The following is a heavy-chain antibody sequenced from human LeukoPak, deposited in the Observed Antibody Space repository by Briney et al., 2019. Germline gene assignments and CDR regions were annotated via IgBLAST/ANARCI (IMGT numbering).Heavy chain of an antibody. CDR1: GGSFSGYY. CDR3: ASSRGGNRSYYFDY. Sequence: SETLSLTCAVYGGSFSGYYWSWIRQPPGKGLEWLGEINHSGSTNYNPSLKSRVTISVDTSKNRFSLELSSVTAADTAVYYCASSRGGNRSYYFDYWGQGTLVTVSS. J-gene: IGHJ4*02. D-gene: IGHD4-23*01. CDR2: INHSGST. V-gene: IGHV4-34*01.